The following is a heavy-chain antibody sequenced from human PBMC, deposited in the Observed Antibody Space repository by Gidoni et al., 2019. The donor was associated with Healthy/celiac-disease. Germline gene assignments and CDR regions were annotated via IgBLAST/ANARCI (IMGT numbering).Heavy chain of an antibody. CDR2: IYYSGST. D-gene: IGHD6-13*01. Sequence: QLQLQESGPGLVKPSETPSLTCTVSGGSISSSSYYWGWIRPPPGKGLEWFRSIYYSGSTYYNPSLKSRVTISVDTSKNQFSLKLSSVTAADTAVYYCARGIAAAVPDYWGQGTLVTVSS. V-gene: IGHV4-39*01. J-gene: IGHJ4*02. CDR3: ARGIAAAVPDY. CDR1: GGSISSSSYY.